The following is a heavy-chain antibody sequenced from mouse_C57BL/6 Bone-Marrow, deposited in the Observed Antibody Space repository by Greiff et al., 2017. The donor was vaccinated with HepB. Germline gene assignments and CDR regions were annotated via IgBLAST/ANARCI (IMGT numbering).Heavy chain of an antibody. D-gene: IGHD2-2*01. CDR3: ARHEEGDYGYLPYAMDY. CDR2: FYPGSGII. Sequence: QVQLQQSGAELVKPGASVKLSCKASGYTFTEYTIHWVKQRSGQGLEWIGWFYPGSGIIKYNEKFKDKATLTADKSSSTVYMELSRLTSEDSAVYFCARHEEGDYGYLPYAMDYWGQGTSVTVSS. J-gene: IGHJ4*01. CDR1: GYTFTEYT. V-gene: IGHV1-62-2*01.